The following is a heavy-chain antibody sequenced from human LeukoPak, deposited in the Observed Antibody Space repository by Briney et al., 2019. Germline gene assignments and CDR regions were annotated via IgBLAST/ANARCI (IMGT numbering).Heavy chain of an antibody. V-gene: IGHV4-39*01. CDR2: IYYSGST. D-gene: IGHD2-2*01. CDR3: AKRRGLLVVPAHPFDY. Sequence: PSETLSLTCTVSGGSISSSSYYWGWSRQPPGKGLEWSGSIYYSGSTYYNPSLKSRVTISVDTSKNQFSLKLSSVTAADTAVYYCAKRRGLLVVPAHPFDYWGQGTLVTVSS. J-gene: IGHJ4*02. CDR1: GGSISSSSYY.